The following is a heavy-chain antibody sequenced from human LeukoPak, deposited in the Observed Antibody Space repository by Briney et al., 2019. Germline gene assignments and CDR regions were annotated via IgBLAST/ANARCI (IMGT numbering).Heavy chain of an antibody. CDR1: GFTFSSFW. CDR3: ARGGTFVSDY. V-gene: IGHV3-7*01. Sequence: GGSLRLSCAASGFTFSSFWMSWVRQAPGKGLEWVANIKTDGSEKYYVGSMKGRSTVSRDNAKNSLYLQMDSLRAEDTAVYYCARGGTFVSDYWGQGTLVTVSS. CDR2: IKTDGSEK. J-gene: IGHJ4*02. D-gene: IGHD1-1*01.